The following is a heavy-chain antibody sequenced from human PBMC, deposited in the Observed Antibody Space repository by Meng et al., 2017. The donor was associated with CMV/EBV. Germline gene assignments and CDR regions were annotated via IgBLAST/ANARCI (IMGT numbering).Heavy chain of an antibody. V-gene: IGHV4-34*01. Sequence: GSLRLSCAVYGGSFSGYYWSWIRQPPGKGLEWIGEINHSGSTNYNPSLKSRVTISVDTSKNQFSLKLSSVTAADTAVYYCASRGETGYWGQGTLVTVSS. CDR3: ASRGETGY. D-gene: IGHD3-16*01. CDR2: INHSGST. CDR1: GGSFSGYY. J-gene: IGHJ4*02.